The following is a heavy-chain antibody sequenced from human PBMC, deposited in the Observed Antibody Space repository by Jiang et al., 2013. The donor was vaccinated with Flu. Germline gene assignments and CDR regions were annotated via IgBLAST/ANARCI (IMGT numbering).Heavy chain of an antibody. Sequence: GPGLVKPSETLSLTCTVSGGSISSYYWSWIRQPPGKGLEWIGYIDYSGSTNYNPSLKSRVTISVDTSKNQFSLKLNSVTAADTAVYYCARPGSVNGWFYFDYWGQGTLVTVSS. V-gene: IGHV4-59*08. CDR2: IDYSGST. D-gene: IGHD6-19*01. CDR3: ARPGSVNGWFYFDY. J-gene: IGHJ4*02. CDR1: GGSISSYY.